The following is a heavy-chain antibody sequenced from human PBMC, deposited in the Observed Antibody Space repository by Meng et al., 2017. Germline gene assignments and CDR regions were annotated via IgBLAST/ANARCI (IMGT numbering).Heavy chain of an antibody. J-gene: IGHJ3*02. CDR2: ISSSSSYI. CDR3: ARGQDQYSSGWNAFDI. Sequence: GESLKISCAASGSTFSSYSMNWVRQAPGKGLEWVSSISSSSSYIYYADSVKGRFTISRDNAKNSLYLQMNSLRAEDTAVYYCARGQDQYSSGWNAFDIWGQGTMVTVSS. V-gene: IGHV3-21*01. CDR1: GSTFSSYS. D-gene: IGHD6-19*01.